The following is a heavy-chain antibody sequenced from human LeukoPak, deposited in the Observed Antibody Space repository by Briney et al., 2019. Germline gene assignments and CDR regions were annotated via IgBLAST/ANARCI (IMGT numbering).Heavy chain of an antibody. J-gene: IGHJ3*02. V-gene: IGHV3-33*08. CDR3: ARDPSSSGYNDAFDI. D-gene: IGHD3-22*01. CDR1: GFTFSSYG. Sequence: SGGSLRLSCAASGFTFSSYGMHWVRQAAGKGLEWVAVIWYDGSNKYYADSVKGRFTISRGNSKNTLYLQMNSLRAEDTAVYYCARDPSSSGYNDAFDIWGQGTMVTVSS. CDR2: IWYDGSNK.